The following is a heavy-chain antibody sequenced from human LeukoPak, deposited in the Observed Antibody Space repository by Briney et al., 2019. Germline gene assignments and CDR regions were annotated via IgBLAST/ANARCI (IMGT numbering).Heavy chain of an antibody. CDR2: IYYSGST. CDR3: ARRQTIDYYFDY. CDR1: GGSISSSNW. J-gene: IGHJ4*02. Sequence: SETLSLTCTVSGGSISSSNWWGWIRQPPGKGLEWIGYIYYSGSTYYNPSLKSRVTMSVDTSKNQFSLKLSSVTAVDTAVYYCARRQTIDYYFDYWGQGTLVTVSS. D-gene: IGHD4/OR15-4a*01. V-gene: IGHV4-28*01.